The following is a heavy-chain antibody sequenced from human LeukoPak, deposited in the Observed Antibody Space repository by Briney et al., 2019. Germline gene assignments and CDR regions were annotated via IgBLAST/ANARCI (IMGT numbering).Heavy chain of an antibody. CDR2: ISGKTDKT. D-gene: IGHD2-21*02. V-gene: IGHV3-23*01. Sequence: HPGGSLRLSCTASGFSFKDYYMNWVRQAPGKGLEWISSISGKTDKTFYGDSVKGRFTISRDNSKRTVYLQMDRLRGDDTALYYCAKVVTKFSFYFYGMDVWGHGTSVIVSS. CDR3: AKVVTKFSFYFYGMDV. CDR1: GFSFKDYY. J-gene: IGHJ6*02.